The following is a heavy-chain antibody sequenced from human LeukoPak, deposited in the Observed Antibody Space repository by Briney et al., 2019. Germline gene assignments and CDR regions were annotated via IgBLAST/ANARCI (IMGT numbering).Heavy chain of an antibody. D-gene: IGHD3-10*01. Sequence: GESLKISCEGSGYSFGNRWIGWVRQMPGKGLEWMGIIYPDDSDTIYKPSFEGQVTISADTSISTAYLQWSSLKTSATAMYYCARGAYGSGSSYDYYGIDVWGQGTTVTVSS. CDR3: ARGAYGSGSSYDYYGIDV. CDR1: GYSFGNRW. J-gene: IGHJ6*02. CDR2: IYPDDSDT. V-gene: IGHV5-51*01.